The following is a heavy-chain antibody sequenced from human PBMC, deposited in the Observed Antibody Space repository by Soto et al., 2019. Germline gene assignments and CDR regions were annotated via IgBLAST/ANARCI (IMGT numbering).Heavy chain of an antibody. J-gene: IGHJ4*02. V-gene: IGHV1-2*02. CDR1: GYTFTVYF. CDR2: VDPNSGAT. CDR3: AKASTYGESDY. D-gene: IGHD3-10*01. Sequence: QVHLVQSGAEVKKPGASVKVSCKASGYTFTVYFIHWVRQAPGQGLEWMGWVDPNSGATSYSQKFQGRVTMTRDTSISTAYMELSSLRSDDTAVYFCAKASTYGESDYWGQRTLVTVSS.